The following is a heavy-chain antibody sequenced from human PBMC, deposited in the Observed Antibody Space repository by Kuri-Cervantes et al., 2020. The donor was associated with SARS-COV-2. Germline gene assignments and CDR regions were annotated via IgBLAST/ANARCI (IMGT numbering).Heavy chain of an antibody. CDR1: GYTFTSYY. Sequence: ASVKVSCKASGYTFTSYYMHWVRQAPGQGLEWMGIINPSGGSTTYAQKFQGRVTMTRDTSTSTVYMELSSLRSEDTAVYYCARGRLWPRLFGSGWYVLDYWGQGTLVTVSS. CDR3: ARGRLWPRLFGSGWYVLDY. D-gene: IGHD6-19*01. J-gene: IGHJ4*02. CDR2: INPSGGST. V-gene: IGHV1-46*03.